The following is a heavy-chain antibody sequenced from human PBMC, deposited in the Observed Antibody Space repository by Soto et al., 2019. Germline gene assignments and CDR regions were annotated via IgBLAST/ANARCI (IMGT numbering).Heavy chain of an antibody. CDR3: AREGEQLAPDY. Sequence: PSDTQSLTCAVYGRSFSGYYWSWIRQPPGKGLEWIGEINHSGSTNYSPSLKSRVTISVDTSKNQFSLKLSSVTAADTAVYYCAREGEQLAPDYWGQGTLVTVSS. D-gene: IGHD6-6*01. CDR2: INHSGST. CDR1: GRSFSGYY. J-gene: IGHJ4*02. V-gene: IGHV4-34*01.